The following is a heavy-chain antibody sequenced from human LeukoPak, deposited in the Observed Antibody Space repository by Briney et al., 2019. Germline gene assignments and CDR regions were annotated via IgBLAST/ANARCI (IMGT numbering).Heavy chain of an antibody. V-gene: IGHV3-48*04. CDR1: GFTFSSYS. CDR3: ARGGYSYGWGRFDY. Sequence: GGSLRLSCAASGFTFSSYSMNWVRQAPGKGLEWVSYISSSSSTIYYADSVKGRFTISRDNAKNSLYLQMNSLRAEDTAVYYCARGGYSYGWGRFDYWGQGTLVTVSS. D-gene: IGHD5-18*01. CDR2: ISSSSSTI. J-gene: IGHJ4*02.